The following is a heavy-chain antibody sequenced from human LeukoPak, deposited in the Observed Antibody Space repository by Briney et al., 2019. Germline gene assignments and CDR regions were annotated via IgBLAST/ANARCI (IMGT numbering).Heavy chain of an antibody. J-gene: IGHJ4*02. CDR2: ISATGRST. D-gene: IGHD3-22*01. V-gene: IGHV3-23*01. CDR3: AKDQPPYYYDSSGYYLTN. Sequence: PGGSLRLSCAASGISFSTYGISWVRQAPGKGLEWVSAISATGRSTYYSDSVKGRLTISRDNSRNTLYLQMNSLRAEDTAVYYCAKDQPPYYYDSSGYYLTNWGQGTLVTVSS. CDR1: GISFSTYG.